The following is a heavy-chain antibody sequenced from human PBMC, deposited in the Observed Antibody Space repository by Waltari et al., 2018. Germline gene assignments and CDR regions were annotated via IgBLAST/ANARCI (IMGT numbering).Heavy chain of an antibody. CDR2: ISGSGGST. CDR3: AKGDIVVVVAAIREDAEYFQH. V-gene: IGHV3-23*01. D-gene: IGHD2-15*01. Sequence: EVQLLESGGGLVQPGGSLRLSCAASGFTFSSYAMSWVRQAPGKGLEWVSAISGSGGSTYYADAVKGRFTISRDNSKNTLYLQMNSLRAEDTAVYYCAKGDIVVVVAAIREDAEYFQHWGQGTLVTVSS. CDR1: GFTFSSYA. J-gene: IGHJ1*01.